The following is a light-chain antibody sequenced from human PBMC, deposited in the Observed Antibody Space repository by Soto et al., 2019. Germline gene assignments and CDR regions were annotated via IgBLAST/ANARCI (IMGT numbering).Light chain of an antibody. Sequence: QAVVTQEPSFSVSPGGTVILTCGLTSGSVSTSYYPSGYQQSPGLAPLTLIYNTTTRSSGVPDRFSGSILGNKAALTITGAQSDDESAYLCALYVGSGTVVFGGGTKLTVL. CDR1: SGSVSTSYY. V-gene: IGLV8-61*01. CDR3: ALYVGSGTVV. J-gene: IGLJ2*01. CDR2: NTT.